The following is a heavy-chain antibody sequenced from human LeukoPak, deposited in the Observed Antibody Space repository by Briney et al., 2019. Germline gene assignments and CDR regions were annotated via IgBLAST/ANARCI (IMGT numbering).Heavy chain of an antibody. CDR3: ARCVEGAAMYLDY. D-gene: IGHD6-13*01. Sequence: PGGSLRLSCAASGFTFSSYGMHWVRQAPGKGLEWVAVIWYDGSNKYYADSVKGRFTISRDNSKNTLYLQMNSLRAEDTAVYYCARCVEGAAMYLDYWGQGTLVTVSS. J-gene: IGHJ4*02. CDR1: GFTFSSYG. CDR2: IWYDGSNK. V-gene: IGHV3-30*19.